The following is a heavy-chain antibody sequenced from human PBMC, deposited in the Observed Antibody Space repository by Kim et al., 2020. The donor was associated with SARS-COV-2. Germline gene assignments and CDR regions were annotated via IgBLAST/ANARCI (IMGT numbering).Heavy chain of an antibody. CDR1: GGSISSSSYY. V-gene: IGHV4-39*07. D-gene: IGHD3-10*01. CDR2: IYYSGST. CDR3: ARGVIYGSGRNWFDP. Sequence: SETLSLTCTVSGGSISSSSYYWGWIRQPPGKGLEWIGSIYYSGSTYYNPSLKSRVTISVDTSKNQFSLKLSSVTAADTAVYYCARGVIYGSGRNWFDPWGQGTLVTVSS. J-gene: IGHJ5*02.